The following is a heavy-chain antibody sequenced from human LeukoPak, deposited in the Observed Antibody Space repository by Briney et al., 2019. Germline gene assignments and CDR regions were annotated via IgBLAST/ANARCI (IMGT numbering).Heavy chain of an antibody. CDR1: GFTFSSYA. D-gene: IGHD4-17*01. CDR3: AKELVRGDYVRDY. J-gene: IGHJ4*02. V-gene: IGHV3-23*01. CDR2: ISGSGGST. Sequence: GGSLRLSCAAYGFTFSSYAMSWVRQAPGKGLEWVAAISGSGGSTYYADSVKGRFTISRDNSKNTLYLQMNSLRAEDTAVYYCAKELVRGDYVRDYWGQGTLVTVSS.